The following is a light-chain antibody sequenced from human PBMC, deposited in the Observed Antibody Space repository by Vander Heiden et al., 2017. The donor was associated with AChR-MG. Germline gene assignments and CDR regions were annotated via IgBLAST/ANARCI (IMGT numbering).Light chain of an antibody. CDR2: LNRDGSH. J-gene: IGLJ1*01. Sequence: QHVLTQSPPASAALRAPVKLTCTLSNGHSSYAIAWHQQQPEKGPRYLIKLNRDGSHPKRDGIPDRFSVSSSGTEWYLTISSLQSEDEADYYCQTWDTGIPYVFGTGTKLTVL. CDR1: NGHSSYA. V-gene: IGLV4-69*01. CDR3: QTWDTGIPYV.